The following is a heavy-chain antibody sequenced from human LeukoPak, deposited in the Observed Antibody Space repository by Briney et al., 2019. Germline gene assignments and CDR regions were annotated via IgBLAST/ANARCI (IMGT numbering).Heavy chain of an antibody. CDR2: TITNFGTA. CDR3: ARAQTTMAYYYYYYMAV. J-gene: IGHJ6*03. CDR1: GGTLISYA. V-gene: IGHV1-69*06. Sequence: ASVKVSCKASGGTLISYAISWVRQAPGQGLEWMGRTITNFGTANYAQKFKGRVTIAAYTSTSAAYMELSSLRSEDTAVYYCARAQTTMAYYYYYYMAVWGKGTTVTVSS. D-gene: IGHD5-18*01.